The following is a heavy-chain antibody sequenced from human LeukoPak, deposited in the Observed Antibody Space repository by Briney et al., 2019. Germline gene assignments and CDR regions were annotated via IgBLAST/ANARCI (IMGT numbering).Heavy chain of an antibody. CDR1: GFTFNVFH. D-gene: IGHD1-26*01. CDR2: ITSSRTYI. J-gene: IGHJ4*01. Sequence: PGGSLRLSCAASGFTFNVFHMNWVRQAPGKGLEWISSITSSRTYITYADSIQGRFTISRDNAKNSLYLQMNSLRVDDTALYYCARASGGWDLDYWGHGTLVTVSS. CDR3: ARASGGWDLDY. V-gene: IGHV3-21*01.